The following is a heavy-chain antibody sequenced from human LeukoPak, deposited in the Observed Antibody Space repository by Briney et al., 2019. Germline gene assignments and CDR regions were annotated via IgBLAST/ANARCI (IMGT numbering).Heavy chain of an antibody. Sequence: GESLKISCKASGYSFTSNWIGWVRQLPGKGLEWMGIIFPADSDTRYSPSFQGQVSISADKSISTAYLRWSSLKASDTAIYYCARRGPSDYWGQGTLVTVSS. CDR3: ARRGPSDY. CDR2: IFPADSDT. J-gene: IGHJ4*02. V-gene: IGHV5-51*01. CDR1: GYSFTSNW.